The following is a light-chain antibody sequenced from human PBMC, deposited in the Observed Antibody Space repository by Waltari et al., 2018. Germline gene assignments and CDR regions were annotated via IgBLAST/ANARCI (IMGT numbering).Light chain of an antibody. CDR2: WAS. CDR1: QSVLYSSNNKSY. CDR3: QQYYTTPWT. J-gene: IGKJ1*01. V-gene: IGKV4-1*01. Sequence: DIVMTQSPDSLAASLGETAPINCKSSQSVLYSSNNKSYFAWYQQKPGQSPKLLIYWASTRESGVPDRFSGSGSGTDFTLTISSLQAEDVAVYYCQQYYTTPWTFGQGTKVEIK.